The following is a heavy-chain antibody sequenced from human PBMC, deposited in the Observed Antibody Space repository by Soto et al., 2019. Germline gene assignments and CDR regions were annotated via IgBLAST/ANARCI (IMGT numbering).Heavy chain of an antibody. CDR2: IIPIFGTA. Sequence: RASVKVSCKASGGTFSSYAISWVRQAPGQGLEWMGGIIPIFGTANYAQKFQGRVTITADESTSTAYMELSSLRSEDTAVYYCARDITPHDYYDSSGLGWIDYWGQGTLVTVSS. CDR3: ARDITPHDYYDSSGLGWIDY. CDR1: GGTFSSYA. D-gene: IGHD3-22*01. V-gene: IGHV1-69*13. J-gene: IGHJ4*02.